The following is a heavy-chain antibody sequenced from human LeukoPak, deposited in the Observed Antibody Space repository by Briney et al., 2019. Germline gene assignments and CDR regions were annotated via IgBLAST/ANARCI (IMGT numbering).Heavy chain of an antibody. D-gene: IGHD3-16*02. Sequence: ASVKVSCKASGGTFSSYAISWVRQAPGQGLEWMGGIIPIFGTANYAQKFQGRVTITADESTSTAYMELSSLRSEDTAVYYCARGTPNYDYVWGSYRSYYFDYWGQGTLVTVSS. CDR2: IIPIFGTA. CDR3: ARGTPNYDYVWGSYRSYYFDY. V-gene: IGHV1-69*13. CDR1: GGTFSSYA. J-gene: IGHJ4*02.